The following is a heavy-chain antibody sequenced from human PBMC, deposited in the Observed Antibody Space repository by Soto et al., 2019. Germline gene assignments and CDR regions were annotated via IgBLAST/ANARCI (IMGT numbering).Heavy chain of an antibody. CDR3: AKDLGPMSPVGELLFYGMDV. D-gene: IGHD3-10*01. CDR1: GFTFSSYA. J-gene: IGHJ6*02. Sequence: PGGSLRLSCAASGFTFSSYAMSWVRQAPGKGLEWVSAISGSGGSTYYADSVKGRFTISRDNSKNTLYLQMNSLRAEDTAVYYCAKDLGPMSPVGELLFYGMDVWGQGTTVTVSS. CDR2: ISGSGGST. V-gene: IGHV3-23*01.